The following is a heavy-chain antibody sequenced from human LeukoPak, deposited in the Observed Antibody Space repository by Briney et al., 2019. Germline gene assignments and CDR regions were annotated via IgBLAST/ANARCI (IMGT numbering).Heavy chain of an antibody. Sequence: ASVKVSCKASGYTFTGYYMHWVRQAPGQGLEWMGITKPSDGSTIYAQKFQGRVTMTSDTSTTTVYMEVSSLRSDDTAVYYCARLDYSKFDYWGQGTLVTVSS. V-gene: IGHV1-46*01. D-gene: IGHD4-4*01. CDR3: ARLDYSKFDY. CDR2: TKPSDGST. CDR1: GYTFTGYY. J-gene: IGHJ4*02.